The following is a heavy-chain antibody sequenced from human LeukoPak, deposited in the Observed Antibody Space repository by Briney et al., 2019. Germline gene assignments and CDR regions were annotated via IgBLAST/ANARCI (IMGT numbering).Heavy chain of an antibody. V-gene: IGHV3-21*01. CDR2: ISSSSSYI. CDR3: ASQGARPYFQH. D-gene: IGHD6-6*01. J-gene: IGHJ1*01. Sequence: GGSLRLSCAASGFTFSSYSMNWVRQAPGKGLEWVSSISSSSSYIYYADSVKGRFTISRDNAKNPLYLQMNSLRAEDTAVYYCASQGARPYFQHWGQGTLVTVSS. CDR1: GFTFSSYS.